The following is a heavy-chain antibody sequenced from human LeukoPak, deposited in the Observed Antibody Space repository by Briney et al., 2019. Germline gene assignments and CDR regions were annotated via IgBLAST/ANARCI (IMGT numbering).Heavy chain of an antibody. Sequence: PSETLSLTCTVSGGSISNYYWSWIRQPPGKGLEWIGEINHSGSTNYNPSLKSRVTISVDTSKNQFSLKLSSVTAADTAVYYCASALTGYYRSLDYWGQGTLVTVSS. V-gene: IGHV4-34*01. CDR2: INHSGST. D-gene: IGHD3-9*01. J-gene: IGHJ4*02. CDR1: GGSISNYY. CDR3: ASALTGYYRSLDY.